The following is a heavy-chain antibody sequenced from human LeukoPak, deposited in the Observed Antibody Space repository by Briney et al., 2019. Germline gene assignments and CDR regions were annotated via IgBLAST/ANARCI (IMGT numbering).Heavy chain of an antibody. Sequence: SVKVSCKASGGTFSSYAISWVRQAPGQGLEWMGGIIPIFGTANYAQKFQGRVTITADESTSTAYMELSSLRSEDTAVYYCARVSKGGDAFDIWGQGAMVTVSS. D-gene: IGHD2/OR15-2a*01. CDR2: IIPIFGTA. CDR3: ARVSKGGDAFDI. CDR1: GGTFSSYA. V-gene: IGHV1-69*13. J-gene: IGHJ3*02.